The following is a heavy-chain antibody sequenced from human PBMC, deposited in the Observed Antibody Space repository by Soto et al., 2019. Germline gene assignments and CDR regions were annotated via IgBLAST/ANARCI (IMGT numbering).Heavy chain of an antibody. CDR3: ARSYCDSTGFAVDP. V-gene: IGHV4-31*03. CDR2: IYYSGDA. CDR1: GGSINSGAHY. Sequence: PSETLSLTCTVSGGSINSGAHYWSWLRQHPGKGLEWIGYIYYSGDAQYNPSLKSRVTISLDTSKNQFSLKLNSVTAADTAVYYCARSYCDSTGFAVDPWGQGTLVTVSS. D-gene: IGHD3-22*01. J-gene: IGHJ5*02.